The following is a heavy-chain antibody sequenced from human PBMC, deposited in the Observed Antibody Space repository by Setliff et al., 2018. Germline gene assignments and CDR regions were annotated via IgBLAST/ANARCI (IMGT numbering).Heavy chain of an antibody. D-gene: IGHD6-13*01. CDR1: GGTFSSYA. CDR3: ARESEEGSWLLDQKYYFDY. V-gene: IGHV1-69*10. CDR2: IIPILGIA. Sequence: VASVKVSCKASGGTFSSYAISWVRQAPGQGLEWMGGIIPILGIANYAQKSQGRVTITADKSTSTAYMELSSLRSEDTAVYYCARESEEGSWLLDQKYYFDYWGQGTLVTVSS. J-gene: IGHJ4*02.